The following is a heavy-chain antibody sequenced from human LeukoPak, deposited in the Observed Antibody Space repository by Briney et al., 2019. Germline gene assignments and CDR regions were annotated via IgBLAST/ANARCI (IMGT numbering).Heavy chain of an antibody. CDR1: GFIVSSNY. V-gene: IGHV3-30*03. D-gene: IGHD4-17*01. J-gene: IGHJ3*02. CDR3: AVLREDI. CDR2: ISYDGSNK. Sequence: PGGSLRLSCAASGFIVSSNYMSWVRQAPGKGLEWVAVISYDGSNKYYADSVKGRFTISRDNSKNTLYLQMNSLRAEDTAVYYCAVLREDIWGQGTMVTVSS.